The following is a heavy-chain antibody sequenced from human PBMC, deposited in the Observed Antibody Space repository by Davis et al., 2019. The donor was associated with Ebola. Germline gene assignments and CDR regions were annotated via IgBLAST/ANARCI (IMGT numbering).Heavy chain of an antibody. CDR1: GFTFSSYS. J-gene: IGHJ4*02. V-gene: IGHV3-21*04. Sequence: GESLKISCAASGFTFSSYSMNWVRQAPGKRLEWVSSISSSSSYIYYADSVKGRFTISRDNAKNTLYLQMNSLRAEDTAVYYCARVGNGDYLDYWGQGTLVTVSS. CDR3: ARVGNGDYLDY. D-gene: IGHD1-1*01. CDR2: ISSSSSYI.